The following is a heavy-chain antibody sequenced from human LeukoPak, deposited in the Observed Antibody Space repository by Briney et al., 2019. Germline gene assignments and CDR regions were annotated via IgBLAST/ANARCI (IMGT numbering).Heavy chain of an antibody. CDR1: GGSISNSY. CDR3: ARGPGQLTSECFDS. D-gene: IGHD6-13*01. CDR2: IYPTDIT. J-gene: IGHJ5*01. Sequence: PSETLSLTCTVSGGSISNSYWSWIRQPAGKGLEWIGRIYPTDITTHNPSLKSRVTLSVDTSKNQFSLKVNSVTAADAAVYYCARGPGQLTSECFDSWGQGILVTVSS. V-gene: IGHV4-4*07.